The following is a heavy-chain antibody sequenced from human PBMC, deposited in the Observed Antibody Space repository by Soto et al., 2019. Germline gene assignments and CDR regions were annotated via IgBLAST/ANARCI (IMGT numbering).Heavy chain of an antibody. CDR3: ARHSSGWLMDFDY. D-gene: IGHD6-19*01. Sequence: GALVKGSCKASGYTFTSYGISWVRQDPGQGLEWMGWISAYNGNTNYAQKLQGRVTMTTDTSTSTAYMELRSLRSDDTAVYYCARHSSGWLMDFDYWGQGTLVTVSS. J-gene: IGHJ4*02. V-gene: IGHV1-18*01. CDR1: GYTFTSYG. CDR2: ISAYNGNT.